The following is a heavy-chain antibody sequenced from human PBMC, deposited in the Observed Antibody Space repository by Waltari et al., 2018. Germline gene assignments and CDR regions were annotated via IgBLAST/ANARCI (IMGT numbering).Heavy chain of an antibody. D-gene: IGHD3-16*01. CDR3: ARDPPDGYTYFDY. CDR1: GDSVSSKTAA. V-gene: IGHV6-1*01. J-gene: IGHJ4*02. CDR2: TYYRSRWYN. Sequence: QVQLQQSGPGLVKPSQTLSLTCAISGDSVSSKTAAWNWIRPSPSRGLECLGKTYYRSRWYNNYAVSVKSRITINQDTSKNQFSLQLSSVTPEDTAVYYCARDPPDGYTYFDYWGQGTLVTVSS.